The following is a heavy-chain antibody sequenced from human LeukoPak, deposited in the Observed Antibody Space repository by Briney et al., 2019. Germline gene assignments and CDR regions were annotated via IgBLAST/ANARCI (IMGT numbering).Heavy chain of an antibody. D-gene: IGHD6-13*01. J-gene: IGHJ4*02. Sequence: PGGSLRLSCAASGFTFRTYGMHWVRQAPGKGLEWVAVIWYDGSNKYYADSVKGRFTISRDNSKNTLYLQMNSLRAEDTAVYYCARGSSSWYKGYDYWGQGTLVTVSS. CDR2: IWYDGSNK. CDR1: GFTFRTYG. CDR3: ARGSSSWYKGYDY. V-gene: IGHV3-33*01.